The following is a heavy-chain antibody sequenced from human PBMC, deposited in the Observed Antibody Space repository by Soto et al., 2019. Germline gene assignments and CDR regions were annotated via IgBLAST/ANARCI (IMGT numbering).Heavy chain of an antibody. J-gene: IGHJ6*02. CDR3: TRGAFCGGAPGCRDLDV. Sequence: ASVKVSCKSSGYKFISHSITWVLQAPGQGLEWMGRISAYNGNTNYAQKLQGIVTMTTDTSTNTAYMELRSLRSDDTAVYYCTRGAFCGGAPGCRDLDVWGQGTTVTVSS. D-gene: IGHD2-21*01. V-gene: IGHV1-18*01. CDR2: ISAYNGNT. CDR1: GYKFISHS.